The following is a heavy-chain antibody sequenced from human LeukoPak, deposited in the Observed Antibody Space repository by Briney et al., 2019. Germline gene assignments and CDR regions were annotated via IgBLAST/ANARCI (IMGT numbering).Heavy chain of an antibody. CDR2: ISHGGDHR. D-gene: IGHD6-19*01. CDR3: AKFIAVAGNDY. V-gene: IGHV3-23*01. Sequence: GGSLRLSCAASGFTFSNYGMRWVRQAPGKGLEWVSSISHGGDHRFYADSVKGRFTISRDNSKNTLYLQMNSLRAEDTAVYYCAKFIAVAGNDYWGQGTLVTVSS. CDR1: GFTFSNYG. J-gene: IGHJ4*02.